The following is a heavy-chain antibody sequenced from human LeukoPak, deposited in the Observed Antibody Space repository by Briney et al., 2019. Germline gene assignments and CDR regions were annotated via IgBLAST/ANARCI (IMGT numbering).Heavy chain of an antibody. J-gene: IGHJ6*03. CDR2: IYHSGST. CDR1: GGSISSGGYY. V-gene: IGHV4-30-2*01. D-gene: IGHD2-2*01. CDR3: ARDFLTRYCTSTSCPYYYYMDV. Sequence: SETLSLTCTVSGGSISSGGYYWSWIRQPPGKGLEWIGYIYHSGSTYYNPSLKSRVTISVDRSKNQFSLKLSSVTAADTAVYYCARDFLTRYCTSTSCPYYYYMDVWGKGTTVTVSS.